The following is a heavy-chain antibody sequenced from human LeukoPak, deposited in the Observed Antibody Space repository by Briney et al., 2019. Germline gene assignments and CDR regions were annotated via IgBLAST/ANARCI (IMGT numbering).Heavy chain of an antibody. CDR3: ARAPVGSGWVINWFDP. V-gene: IGHV4-38-2*01. CDR1: GYSISSGYY. J-gene: IGHJ5*02. CDR2: IYHSGGT. D-gene: IGHD6-19*01. Sequence: PSETLSLTCAVSGYSISSGYYWGWIRQPPGKGLEWIGSIYHSGGTYYNPSLKSRVTISVDTSKNQFSLKLSSVTAADTAVYYCARAPVGSGWVINWFDPWGQGTLVTVSS.